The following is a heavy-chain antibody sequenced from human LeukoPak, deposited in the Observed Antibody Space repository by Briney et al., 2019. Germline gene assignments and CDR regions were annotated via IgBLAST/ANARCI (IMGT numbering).Heavy chain of an antibody. V-gene: IGHV4-34*01. Sequence: SETLSLTCAVYGGSFSGYYWSWIRQPPGKGLEWIGEINHSGSTNYNPSLKSRVTISVDTSKNQFSLKLSSVTAADTAVYYCARDPYYYDSSGYDAFDIWGQGTMVTVSS. CDR2: INHSGST. D-gene: IGHD3-22*01. CDR3: ARDPYYYDSSGYDAFDI. CDR1: GGSFSGYY. J-gene: IGHJ3*02.